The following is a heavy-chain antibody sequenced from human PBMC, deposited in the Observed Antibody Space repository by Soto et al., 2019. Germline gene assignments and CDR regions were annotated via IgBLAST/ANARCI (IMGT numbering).Heavy chain of an antibody. CDR3: AIPGYCSGGSCDY. CDR1: GFIVSDNY. J-gene: IGHJ4*02. CDR2: IYSGGST. Sequence: EVQLVESGGGFVQPGGSLRLSCAASGFIVSDNYMSWVRQAPGKGLEWVSVIYSGGSTYYADSVKGRFTISRDNSKNTLYLQMNSLRAGYTAVYYGAIPGYCSGGSCDYWGLGTLVNVSS. V-gene: IGHV3-66*01. D-gene: IGHD2-15*01.